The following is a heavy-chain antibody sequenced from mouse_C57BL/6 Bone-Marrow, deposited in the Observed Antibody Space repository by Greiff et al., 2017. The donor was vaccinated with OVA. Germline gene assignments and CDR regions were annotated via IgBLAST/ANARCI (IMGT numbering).Heavy chain of an antibody. J-gene: IGHJ3*01. D-gene: IGHD2-3*01. Sequence: EVQLQQSGPELVKPGASVKMSCKASGYTFTDYNMHWVKQSHGKSLEWIGYINPNNGGTSYNQKFKGKATLTVNKSSSTAYMELRSLTSEDSAVYYCARKGYYLAWFAYWGQGTLVTVSA. V-gene: IGHV1-22*01. CDR2: INPNNGGT. CDR3: ARKGYYLAWFAY. CDR1: GYTFTDYN.